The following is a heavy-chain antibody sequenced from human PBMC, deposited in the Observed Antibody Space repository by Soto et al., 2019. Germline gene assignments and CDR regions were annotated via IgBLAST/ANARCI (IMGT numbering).Heavy chain of an antibody. CDR2: INHSGST. CDR1: GGSFSGYY. Sequence: SETLSLTCAVYGGSFSGYYWSWIRQPPGKGLEWIGEINHSGSTNYNPSLKSRVTISVDTSKNQFSLKLSSVTAADTAVYYCAGGTELGWFDPWGQGTLVTVSS. CDR3: AGGTELGWFDP. V-gene: IGHV4-34*01. J-gene: IGHJ5*02. D-gene: IGHD1-7*01.